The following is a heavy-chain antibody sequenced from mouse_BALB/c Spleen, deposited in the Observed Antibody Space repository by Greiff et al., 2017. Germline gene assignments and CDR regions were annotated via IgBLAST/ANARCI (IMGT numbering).Heavy chain of an antibody. CDR1: GFTFSSYG. CDR3: ARRGYDYFDY. V-gene: IGHV5-6*02. D-gene: IGHD2-2*01. J-gene: IGHJ2*01. CDR2: ISSGGSYT. Sequence: EVMLVESGGDLVKPGGSLKLSCAASGFTFSSYGMSWVRQTPDKRLEWVATISSGGSYTYYPDSVKGRFTISRDNAKNTLYLQMSSLKSEDTAMYYCARRGYDYFDYWGQGTTLTVSS.